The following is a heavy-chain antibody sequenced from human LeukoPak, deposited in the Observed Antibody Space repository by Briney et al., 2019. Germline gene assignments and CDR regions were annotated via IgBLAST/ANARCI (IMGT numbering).Heavy chain of an antibody. CDR2: KWYDGSNR. CDR1: GFTFSSYG. V-gene: IGHV3-33*01. J-gene: IGHJ3*02. CDR3: ARDWHHSFDI. Sequence: GGSLRLSCAAAGFTFSSYGIHWVRQAAGKVLEWVAVKWYDGSNRYYADSVKGRFTLSRDNSKNTLLLQMNSLRAEDTAVYYCARDWHHSFDIWGQGTMVTVSS.